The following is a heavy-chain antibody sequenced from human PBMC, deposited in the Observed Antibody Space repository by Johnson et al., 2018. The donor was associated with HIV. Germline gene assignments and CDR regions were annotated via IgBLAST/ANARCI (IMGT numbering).Heavy chain of an antibody. CDR3: SREGRFLGAFDI. Sequence: VQLVESGGGLVQPGGSLRLSCAASGFTFSSSWMAWVRQAPGKGLEWVANMNQAGSKKCYVDSLRGRFTISRDNAKNSLSLQMTRLRAEDTAIYYCSREGRFLGAFDIGGQGTMVTVSS. V-gene: IGHV3-7*03. CDR1: GFTFSSSW. CDR2: MNQAGSKK. D-gene: IGHD2/OR15-2a*01. J-gene: IGHJ3*02.